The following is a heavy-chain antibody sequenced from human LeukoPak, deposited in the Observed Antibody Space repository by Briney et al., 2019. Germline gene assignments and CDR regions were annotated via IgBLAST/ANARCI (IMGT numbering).Heavy chain of an antibody. Sequence: PSETLSLTCAVYGGSFIFYSWSWIRQPPGKGLEWIGEINHSGSTDYNPSLKSRVTISGDTSKNHFSLKLSSVTAADTAVYYCARVAIIAARPRGVYFDYWGQGILVTVSS. CDR3: ARVAIIAARPRGVYFDY. CDR1: GGSFIFYS. J-gene: IGHJ4*02. CDR2: INHSGST. V-gene: IGHV4-34*01. D-gene: IGHD6-6*01.